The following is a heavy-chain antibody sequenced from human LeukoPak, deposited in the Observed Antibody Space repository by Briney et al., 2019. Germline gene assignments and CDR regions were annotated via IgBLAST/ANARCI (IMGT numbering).Heavy chain of an antibody. D-gene: IGHD4-17*01. Sequence: PSETLSLTCAVYGGPFSGYYWSWIRQPPGKGLEWIGEINHSGSTNYNPSLKSRVTISVDTSKNQFSLKLSSVTAADTAVYYCARGPSTVTLDYWGQGTLVTVSS. CDR3: ARGPSTVTLDY. J-gene: IGHJ4*02. CDR2: INHSGST. V-gene: IGHV4-34*01. CDR1: GGPFSGYY.